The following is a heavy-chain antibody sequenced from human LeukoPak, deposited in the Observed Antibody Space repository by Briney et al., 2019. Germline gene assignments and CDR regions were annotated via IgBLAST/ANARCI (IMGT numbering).Heavy chain of an antibody. V-gene: IGHV1-46*01. CDR1: GYTFTGYY. J-gene: IGHJ4*02. Sequence: ASVKVSCKASGYTFTGYYMHWVRQAPGQGLDWLGIINLSGGSTHYPQKFQDRVTMTRDTSTSTVYMELNSLRPEDTAVYYCAKGVLSSGWYVSYFDYWGQGTLVTVSS. CDR2: INLSGGST. CDR3: AKGVLSSGWYVSYFDY. D-gene: IGHD6-19*01.